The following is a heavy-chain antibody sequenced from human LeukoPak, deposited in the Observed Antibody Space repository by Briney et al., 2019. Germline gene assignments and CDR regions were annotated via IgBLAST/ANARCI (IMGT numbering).Heavy chain of an antibody. CDR2: INPNSGGT. D-gene: IGHD3-22*01. CDR1: GYTFTGYY. J-gene: IGHJ4*02. Sequence: ASVKVSCKASGYTFTGYYMHWVRQAPGQGLEWMGWINPNSGGTNYAQKFQGRVTMTRDTSISTAYMELSRLRSDDTAVYYCARGSITSYLFYYDSSGYHQWFDYWGQGTLVTVSS. CDR3: ARGSITSYLFYYDSSGYHQWFDY. V-gene: IGHV1-2*02.